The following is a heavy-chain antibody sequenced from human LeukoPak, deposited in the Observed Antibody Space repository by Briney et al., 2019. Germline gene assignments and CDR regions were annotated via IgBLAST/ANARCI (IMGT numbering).Heavy chain of an antibody. Sequence: GGSLRLSCAASGFTFSIYAMSWVRQAPGKGLEWVSSINGSGGSTYYADSVKGRFTFSRDNSKNTLYLQMNSLRDEDRAVYYCAKDRYYYDSSGYPPPSPVDYWGQGTLVTVSS. D-gene: IGHD3-22*01. V-gene: IGHV3-23*01. J-gene: IGHJ4*02. CDR3: AKDRYYYDSSGYPPPSPVDY. CDR2: INGSGGST. CDR1: GFTFSIYA.